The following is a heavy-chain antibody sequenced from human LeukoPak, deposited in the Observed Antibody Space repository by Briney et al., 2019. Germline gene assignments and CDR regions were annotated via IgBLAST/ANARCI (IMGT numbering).Heavy chain of an antibody. D-gene: IGHD2-21*01. V-gene: IGHV3-23*01. CDR3: ARVIVNYGMDV. CDR2: LRGDGST. Sequence: GGSLRLSCAASGFAFSSYAMSWVRQAPARGLEGVSSLRGDGSTFYADSVKGRFTLSRDESRNTVYFQLNSLRVEDTAVYYCARVIVNYGMDVWGQGTTVTVSS. J-gene: IGHJ6*02. CDR1: GFAFSSYA.